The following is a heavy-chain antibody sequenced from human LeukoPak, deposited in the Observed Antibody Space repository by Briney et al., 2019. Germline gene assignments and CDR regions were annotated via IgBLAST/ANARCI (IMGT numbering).Heavy chain of an antibody. V-gene: IGHV4-34*01. J-gene: IGHJ3*02. CDR2: MNHSGKT. D-gene: IGHD4-17*01. CDR1: GGSFSGYY. CDR3: ARGVATVTTDGAFDI. Sequence: WDPLSLTCAVYGGSFSGYYWSWIRQPPGKGLEWIGEMNHSGKTNYNPSLKSRVTISVDTSKNQFSLKLSSVTAADTAVYYCARGVATVTTDGAFDIWGQGTMVSVS.